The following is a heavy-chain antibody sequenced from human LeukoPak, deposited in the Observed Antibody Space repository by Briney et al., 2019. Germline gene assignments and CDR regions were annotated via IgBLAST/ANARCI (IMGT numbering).Heavy chain of an antibody. CDR1: GGSISSYY. D-gene: IGHD3-16*01. CDR2: IYYSGST. CDR3: ARGRDVWGAGNFDY. J-gene: IGHJ4*02. Sequence: SETLSLTCTVSGGSISSYYWSWIRQPPGKGLEWIGYIYYSGSTNYNPSLKSRVTISVDTSKNQFSLKLSSVTAADTAVYYCARGRDVWGAGNFDYWGRGTLVTVSS. V-gene: IGHV4-59*08.